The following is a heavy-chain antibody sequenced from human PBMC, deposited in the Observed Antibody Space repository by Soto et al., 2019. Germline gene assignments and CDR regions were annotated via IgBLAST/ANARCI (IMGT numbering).Heavy chain of an antibody. Sequence: QVQLVQSGTEVKKPGASVKVSCKASGYTFTSNGIGWVRQAPGQGLEWMGWISDKKGNTKYAQSIQGRVTMTTDTSTSTAYMELRSLRSDDTAVYYCTRGGWYTDTLGRDHWGQGTLVIVSS. D-gene: IGHD3-16*01. V-gene: IGHV1-18*01. CDR1: GYTFTSNG. CDR3: TRGGWYTDTLGRDH. CDR2: ISDKKGNT. J-gene: IGHJ4*02.